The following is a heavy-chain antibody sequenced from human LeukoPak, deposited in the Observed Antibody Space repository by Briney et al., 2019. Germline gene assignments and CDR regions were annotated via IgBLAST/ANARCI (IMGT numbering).Heavy chain of an antibody. CDR1: GGSISGGSISGYH. V-gene: IGHV4-61*08. Sequence: SETLSLTCSVSGGSISGGSISGYHWSWIRQPPGKGLELIAYMHYSGTTHYNPSLKSRVTISVDTSKNQFSLKLSSVTAADTAVYYCARHIPLQQQLSWFDPWGQGTLVTVSS. CDR3: ARHIPLQQQLSWFDP. CDR2: MHYSGTT. J-gene: IGHJ5*02. D-gene: IGHD6-13*01.